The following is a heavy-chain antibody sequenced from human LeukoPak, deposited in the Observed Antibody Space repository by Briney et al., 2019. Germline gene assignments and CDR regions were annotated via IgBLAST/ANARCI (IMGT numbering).Heavy chain of an antibody. CDR3: ARQENYGGWFDP. CDR1: GYTFTNYA. CDR2: INTGNGNT. V-gene: IGHV1-3*04. J-gene: IGHJ5*02. D-gene: IGHD1-7*01. Sequence: ASVKVSCKASGYTFTNYAIHWVRQAPGQRLEWMGWINTGNGNTKYSQKFQGRVTITRDTSASTAYMELSSLRSEDTAVYYCARQENYGGWFDPWGQGTLVTVSS.